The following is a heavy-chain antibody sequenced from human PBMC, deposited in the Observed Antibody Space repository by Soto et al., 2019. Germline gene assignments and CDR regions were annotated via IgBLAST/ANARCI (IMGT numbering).Heavy chain of an antibody. CDR2: IDPSDSYT. V-gene: IGHV5-10-1*01. D-gene: IGHD5-12*01. Sequence: PGESLKISCKGSGYSFTSYWISWVRQMPGKGLEWMGRIDPSDSYTNYSPSFQGHVTISADKSISTAYLQWSSLKASDTAMYYCARWGGYDVDPYYYYGMDVWGQGTTVTVSS. CDR3: ARWGGYDVDPYYYYGMDV. J-gene: IGHJ6*02. CDR1: GYSFTSYW.